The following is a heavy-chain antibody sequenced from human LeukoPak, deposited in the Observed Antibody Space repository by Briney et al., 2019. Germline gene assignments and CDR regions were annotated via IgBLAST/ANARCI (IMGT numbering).Heavy chain of an antibody. V-gene: IGHV3-23*01. CDR1: GFTFSSYA. CDR3: ARDHLVVVPTATGDYYYYYMDV. D-gene: IGHD2-2*01. CDR2: ISGSGGST. Sequence: GGSLRLSCAASGFTFSSYAMSWVRQAPGKGLEWVSAISGSGGSTYYADSVKGRFTISRDNSKNSLYLQMNSLRAEDMAVYYCARDHLVVVPTATGDYYYYYMDVWGKGTTVTVSS. J-gene: IGHJ6*03.